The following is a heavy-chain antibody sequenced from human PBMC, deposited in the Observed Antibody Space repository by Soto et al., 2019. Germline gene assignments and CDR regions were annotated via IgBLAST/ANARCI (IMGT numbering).Heavy chain of an antibody. J-gene: IGHJ6*02. V-gene: IGHV3-23*01. CDR3: AKIICTTTSCPSYYYGMDV. CDR1: GFTFSSYA. CDR2: ISGSGDAT. D-gene: IGHD2-2*01. Sequence: QPGGSLRLSCAASGFTFSSYALIWVRQAPGKGLQSVSSISGSGDATYYADAVKGRFTISRDNSKNTLYLQMSSLRVEDTAVYYCAKIICTTTSCPSYYYGMDVWGQGTTVTVSS.